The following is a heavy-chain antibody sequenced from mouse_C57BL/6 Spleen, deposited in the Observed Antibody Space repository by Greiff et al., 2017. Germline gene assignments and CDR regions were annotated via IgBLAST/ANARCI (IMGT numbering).Heavy chain of an antibody. CDR1: GYTFTSYW. CDR3: ARVGLWLYYFDY. Sequence: QVQLQQPGTELVKPGASVKLSCKASGYTFTSYWMHWVKQRPGQGLEWIGNINPSNGGTNYNETFKSKATLTVDKSSSTAYMQLSSLTSEDSAVXYCARVGLWLYYFDYWGKGTTLTVSS. D-gene: IGHD2-2*01. CDR2: INPSNGGT. J-gene: IGHJ2*01. V-gene: IGHV1-53*01.